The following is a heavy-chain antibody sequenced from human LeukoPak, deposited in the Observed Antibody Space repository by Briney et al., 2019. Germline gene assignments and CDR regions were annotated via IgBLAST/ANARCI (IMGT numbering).Heavy chain of an antibody. CDR3: ARVSRIQLWSSGFDY. CDR1: GGSNSSGGYY. J-gene: IGHJ4*02. D-gene: IGHD5-18*01. Sequence: SETLSLTCTVSGGSNSSGGYYWSWIRQHPGTGLEWIGYIYYSGSTYYNPSLKSRVTISVDTSKDQFSLKLSSVTAADTAVYYFARVSRIQLWSSGFDYWGQGTLVTVSS. V-gene: IGHV4-31*03. CDR2: IYYSGST.